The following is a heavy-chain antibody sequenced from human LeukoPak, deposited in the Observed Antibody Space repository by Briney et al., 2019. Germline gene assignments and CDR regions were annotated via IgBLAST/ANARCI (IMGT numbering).Heavy chain of an antibody. V-gene: IGHV4-31*03. Sequence: SETLSLTCTVSGGSISSGGYYWSWLRQHPGKGLEWIGYIYYSGSTYYNPSLKSRVTISVDTSKNQFSLTLSSVTAADTAVYYCARGDYGDYGEVDYFDYWGQGTLVTVSS. J-gene: IGHJ4*02. CDR1: GGSISSGGYY. D-gene: IGHD4-17*01. CDR3: ARGDYGDYGEVDYFDY. CDR2: IYYSGST.